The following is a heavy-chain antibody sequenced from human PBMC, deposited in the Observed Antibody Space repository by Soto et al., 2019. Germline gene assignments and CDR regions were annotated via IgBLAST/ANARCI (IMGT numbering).Heavy chain of an antibody. J-gene: IGHJ4*02. CDR3: ARAVYYFDSSGSMYYFDY. D-gene: IGHD3-22*01. Sequence: GASVKVSGKASGYAFTTYQMHWVRQAPGQGLEWMGTINPSGGSTSYAQKFQGRVTLTRDTSTSTFYMELSSLRSEDTAVFYCARAVYYFDSSGSMYYFDYWGQGTLVTVSS. CDR2: INPSGGST. V-gene: IGHV1-46*01. CDR1: GYAFTTYQ.